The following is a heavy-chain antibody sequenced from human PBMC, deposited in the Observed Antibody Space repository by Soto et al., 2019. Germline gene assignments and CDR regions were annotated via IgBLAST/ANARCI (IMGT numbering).Heavy chain of an antibody. CDR3: ARSVRYDPPDY. V-gene: IGHV3-33*01. J-gene: IGHJ4*02. CDR2: IWYDGSEK. Sequence: QVHLVESGGGVVQPGRSLRLSCAASGFIFSSYGMHWVRQAPGKGLEWVAVIWYDGSEKYYADSVQGRFTISRDNSKNTLYLQMASLRVEDTAVYYCARSVRYDPPDYWGQGTLVTVSS. D-gene: IGHD1-20*01. CDR1: GFIFSSYG.